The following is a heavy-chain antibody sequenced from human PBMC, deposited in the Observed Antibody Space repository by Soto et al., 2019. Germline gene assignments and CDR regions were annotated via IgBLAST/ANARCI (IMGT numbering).Heavy chain of an antibody. V-gene: IGHV4-4*07. Sequence: SETLSLTCTVSGGSISSYYWSWIRQPAGKGLEWIGRIYTSGSTNYNPSLKSRVTMSVDTSKSQFSLKLSSVTAADTAVYYCARQGIGYCSSTSCYGSDYWGQGTLVTVSS. CDR3: ARQGIGYCSSTSCYGSDY. J-gene: IGHJ4*02. CDR2: IYTSGST. CDR1: GGSISSYY. D-gene: IGHD2-2*01.